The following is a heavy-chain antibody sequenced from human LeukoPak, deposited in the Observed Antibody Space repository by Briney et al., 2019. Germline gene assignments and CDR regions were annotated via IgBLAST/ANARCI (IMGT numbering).Heavy chain of an antibody. D-gene: IGHD2-2*01. CDR2: ISGSGGST. V-gene: IGHV3-23*01. CDR3: AKDRSCTGSSCNVGS. CDR1: GFTFSSFA. J-gene: IGHJ3*01. Sequence: TGGSLRLSCAASGFTFSSFAMSWVRQAPGKGLEWVSAISGSGGSTYYADSVKGRFTISRDNSKNTLFLQMNSLRVEDTAVYYCAKDRSCTGSSCNVGSWGQGTMVTVSS.